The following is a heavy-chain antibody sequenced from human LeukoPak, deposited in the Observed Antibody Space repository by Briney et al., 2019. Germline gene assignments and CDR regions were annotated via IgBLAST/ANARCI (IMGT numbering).Heavy chain of an antibody. Sequence: GASVKVSCKASGYTFTDDYMHWVRQAPGQGLEWMGWINPNSGGTNYAQKFQGRVTMTRDTSISTAYMELSRLRSDDTAVYYCARDSIPLLAAIDYWGQGTLVTVSS. V-gene: IGHV1-2*02. CDR2: INPNSGGT. D-gene: IGHD5-24*01. J-gene: IGHJ4*02. CDR1: GYTFTDDY. CDR3: ARDSIPLLAAIDY.